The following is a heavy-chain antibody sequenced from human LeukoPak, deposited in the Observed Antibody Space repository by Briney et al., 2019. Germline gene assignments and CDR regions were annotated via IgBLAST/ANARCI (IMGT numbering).Heavy chain of an antibody. CDR1: GGSMSSYY. J-gene: IGHJ4*02. V-gene: IGHV4-59*01. CDR2: VYFSGST. D-gene: IGHD2-15*01. Sequence: SETLSLTCTVSGGSMSSYYWSWVRQPPGKGLEWVGYVYFSGSTNYTPSLRSRVTISVDTSKNHSSLKLTSVTAADTAVYYCAGIVAALGGADYFDYWGQGALVTVSS. CDR3: AGIVAALGGADYFDY.